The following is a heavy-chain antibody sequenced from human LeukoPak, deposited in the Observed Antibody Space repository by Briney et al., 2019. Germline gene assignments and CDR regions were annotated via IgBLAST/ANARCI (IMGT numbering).Heavy chain of an antibody. Sequence: SVKVSCKASGGTLSSYAISWVRQAPGQGLEWMGGIIPIFATANYAQKFQGRVTITADESTSTAYMELSSLRSEDTAVYYCARGPITTRSHFDYWGQGTLVTVSS. CDR3: ARGPITTRSHFDY. D-gene: IGHD3-22*01. CDR2: IIPIFATA. CDR1: GGTLSSYA. V-gene: IGHV1-69*13. J-gene: IGHJ4*02.